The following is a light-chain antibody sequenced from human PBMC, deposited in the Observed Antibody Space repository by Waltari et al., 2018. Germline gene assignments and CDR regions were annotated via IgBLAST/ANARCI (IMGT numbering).Light chain of an antibody. V-gene: IGLV3-21*02. J-gene: IGLJ2*01. Sequence: YVLTQPPSVSVAPGQTATIPCEGFNIKYKNVHWYQQNPGQAPVLVVFEDSVRPSGIPGRLSGSNSENTATLTISRVEAGDEADYYCQMWDPDIDHAGVVFGGGTKLTVL. CDR2: EDS. CDR1: NIKYKN. CDR3: QMWDPDIDHAGVV.